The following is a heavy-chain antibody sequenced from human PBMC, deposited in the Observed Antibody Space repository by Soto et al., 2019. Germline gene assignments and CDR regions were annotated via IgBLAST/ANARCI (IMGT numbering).Heavy chain of an antibody. J-gene: IGHJ4*02. CDR1: GFTFSDYY. CDR3: ATFDSSGWYLEFDY. Sequence: PGGSLRLSCAASGFTFSDYYMSWIRQAPGKGLEWVSYISSSGSTIYYADSVKGRFTISRDNAKNSLYLQMNSLRAEDTAVYYCATFDSSGWYLEFDYWGQGTLVTVSS. D-gene: IGHD6-19*01. V-gene: IGHV3-11*01. CDR2: ISSSGSTI.